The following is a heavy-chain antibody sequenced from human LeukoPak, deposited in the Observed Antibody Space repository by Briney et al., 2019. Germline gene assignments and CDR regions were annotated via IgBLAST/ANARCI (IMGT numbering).Heavy chain of an antibody. J-gene: IGHJ4*02. Sequence: SETLSLTCAVYGGSFSGYYWSWIRQLPGKGLEWIGEINHSGSTNYNPSLKSRVTISVDTSKNQFSLKLSSVTAADTAVYYCARDNRYCSGGSCSQFDYWGQGTLVTVSS. CDR1: GGSFSGYY. D-gene: IGHD2-15*01. CDR3: ARDNRYCSGGSCSQFDY. V-gene: IGHV4-34*01. CDR2: INHSGST.